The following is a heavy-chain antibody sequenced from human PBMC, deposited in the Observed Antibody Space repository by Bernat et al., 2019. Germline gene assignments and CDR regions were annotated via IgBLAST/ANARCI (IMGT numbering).Heavy chain of an antibody. V-gene: IGHV3-30-3*01. D-gene: IGHD3-22*01. CDR2: ISYDGSNK. J-gene: IGHJ4*02. CDR1: GFTFSSYA. Sequence: QVQLVESGGGVVQPGRSLRLSCAASGFTFSSYAMHWVRQAPGKGLEWVAVISYDGSNKYYADSVKGRFTISRDNSKNTLYLQMNSLRAEDTAVYCCARDQLPDLDYYDSSGLFDYWGQGTLVTVSS. CDR3: ARDQLPDLDYYDSSGLFDY.